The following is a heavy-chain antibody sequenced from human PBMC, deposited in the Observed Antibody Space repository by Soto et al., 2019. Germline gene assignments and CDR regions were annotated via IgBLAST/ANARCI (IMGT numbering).Heavy chain of an antibody. D-gene: IGHD1-26*01. V-gene: IGHV1-18*01. CDR1: GYIFSNFG. J-gene: IGHJ4*02. CDR2: ISAYNGNT. CDR3: ARASGGGVGTTSY. Sequence: QVQLVQSGPEVKKPGASAKVSCKTSGYIFSNFGISWMRQVPGQGLEWMGWISAYNGNTNYAQKFQDRVTLTTDTSTNTAYMEQRSLRSDDTAVYYCARASGGGVGTTSYWGQGTLVTVSS.